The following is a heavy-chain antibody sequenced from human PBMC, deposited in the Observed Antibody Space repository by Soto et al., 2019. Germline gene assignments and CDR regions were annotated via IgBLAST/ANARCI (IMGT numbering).Heavy chain of an antibody. CDR1: GGSISSYY. CDR2: IYYSGST. CDR3: ARDGSVCYYMYYYYGMDV. D-gene: IGHD3-10*01. V-gene: IGHV4-59*01. J-gene: IGHJ6*02. Sequence: SETLSLTCTVSGGSISSYYWSWIRQPPGKGLEWIGYIYYSGSTNYNPSLKSRVTISVDTSKNQFSLKLSSVTAADTAVYYCARDGSVCYYMYYYYGMDVWGQGTTVTVSS.